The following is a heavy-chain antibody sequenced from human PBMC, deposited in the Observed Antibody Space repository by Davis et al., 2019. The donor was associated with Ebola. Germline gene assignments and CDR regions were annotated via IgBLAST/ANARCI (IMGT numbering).Heavy chain of an antibody. Sequence: ASSMVSCNASADTFINYGITWVRQAPGQSLQWLGWIRTYSGNTNYAQKVQDRVTMTTDTSTTTVFMELTNLRSDDTAVYWCARGEGAPDFWGQGTLVTVSS. D-gene: IGHD1-26*01. J-gene: IGHJ4*02. V-gene: IGHV1-18*04. CDR2: IRTYSGNT. CDR3: ARGEGAPDF. CDR1: ADTFINYG.